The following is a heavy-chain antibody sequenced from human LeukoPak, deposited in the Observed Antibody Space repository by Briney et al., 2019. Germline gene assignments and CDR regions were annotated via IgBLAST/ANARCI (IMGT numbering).Heavy chain of an antibody. CDR2: ISYDGSNK. CDR3: ARESSG. CDR1: GFTFSSYA. J-gene: IGHJ4*02. V-gene: IGHV3-30-3*01. D-gene: IGHD6-19*01. Sequence: GGSLRLSCAASGFTFSSYAMHWVRQAPGKGLEWVAVISYDGSNKYYADSVKGRFTISRDNSKNTPYLQMNSLRAEDTAVYYCARESSGWGQGTLVTVSS.